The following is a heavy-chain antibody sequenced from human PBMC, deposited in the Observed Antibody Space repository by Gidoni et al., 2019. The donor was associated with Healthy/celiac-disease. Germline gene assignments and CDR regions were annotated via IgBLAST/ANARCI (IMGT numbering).Heavy chain of an antibody. D-gene: IGHD2-2*02. CDR2: IYYSGST. V-gene: IGHV4-39*01. Sequence: QLQLQESGPGLVKPSETLSLTCTVSGCSISSSSYSWGWIRQPPGKGLEWIGSIYYSGSTYYNPSLKSRVTISVDTSKNQFSLKLSSVTAADTAVYYCATGHCSSTSCYTLGLYYYYYYGMDVWGQGTTVTVSS. J-gene: IGHJ6*02. CDR1: GCSISSSSYS. CDR3: ATGHCSSTSCYTLGLYYYYYYGMDV.